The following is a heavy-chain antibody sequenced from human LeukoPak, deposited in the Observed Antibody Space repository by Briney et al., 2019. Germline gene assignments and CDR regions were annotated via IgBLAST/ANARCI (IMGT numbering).Heavy chain of an antibody. CDR2: INPNSGGT. J-gene: IGHJ4*02. D-gene: IGHD3-22*01. V-gene: IGHV1-2*02. CDR3: ARDTGLPTYYSGSSGYYGTLLMYY. Sequence: GASVKVSCKASGYTFTGYYMHWVRQAPGQGPEWMGWINPNSGGTNYAQKFQGRVTMTRDTSISTAYMELSRLRSDDTAVYYCARDTGLPTYYSGSSGYYGTLLMYYWGQGTLVTVSS. CDR1: GYTFTGYY.